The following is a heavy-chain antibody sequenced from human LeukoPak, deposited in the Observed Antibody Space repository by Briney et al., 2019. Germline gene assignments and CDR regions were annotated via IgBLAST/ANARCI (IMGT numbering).Heavy chain of an antibody. J-gene: IGHJ3*02. CDR2: IIPIFGTA. Sequence: SVKVSCKASGGTFSSYAISWVRQAPGQGLEWMGRIIPIFGTANYAQKFQGRVTITTDESTSTAYMELSSLRSEDTAVYYCARDPERRDGYNHPIDAFDIWGRGTMVTVSS. D-gene: IGHD5-24*01. CDR1: GGTFSSYA. CDR3: ARDPERRDGYNHPIDAFDI. V-gene: IGHV1-69*05.